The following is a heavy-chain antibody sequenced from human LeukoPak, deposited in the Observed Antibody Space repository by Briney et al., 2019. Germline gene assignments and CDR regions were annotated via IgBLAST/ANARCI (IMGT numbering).Heavy chain of an antibody. CDR3: ARGRYCSSTSCLRDRFDP. V-gene: IGHV4-30-4*08. CDR2: IYYSGST. D-gene: IGHD2-2*01. CDR1: GGSISSGDYY. Sequence: SETLSLTCTVSGGSISSGDYYWSWIRQPPGKGLEWIGYIYYSGSTYYNPSLKSRVTISVDTSKNQFSLKLSSVTAADTAVYYCARGRYCSSTSCLRDRFDPWGQGTLVTVSS. J-gene: IGHJ5*02.